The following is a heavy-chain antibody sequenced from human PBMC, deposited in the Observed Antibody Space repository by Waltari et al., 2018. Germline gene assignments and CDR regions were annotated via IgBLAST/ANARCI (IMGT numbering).Heavy chain of an antibody. CDR1: GGSISSGSYY. V-gene: IGHV4-61*02. J-gene: IGHJ5*02. CDR2: IYTSGST. D-gene: IGHD6-13*01. Sequence: QVQLQESGPGLVKPSQTLSLTCTVSGGSISSGSYYWSWIRPPAGKGLEWIGRIYTSGSTNYNPSLKSRVTISVDTSKNQFSLKLSSVTAADTAVYYCAREGRGSWYEGNWFDPWGQGTLVTVSS. CDR3: AREGRGSWYEGNWFDP.